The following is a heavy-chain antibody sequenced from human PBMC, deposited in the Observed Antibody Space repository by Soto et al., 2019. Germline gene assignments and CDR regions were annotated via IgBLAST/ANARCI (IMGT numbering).Heavy chain of an antibody. V-gene: IGHV3-7*01. D-gene: IGHD3-22*01. CDR1: GFAFRSHW. Sequence: AGGSLRLSCGASGFAFRSHWMSWVRQAPGKGLEWVANINQDGSQKYYVDSVKGRFTISRDNAKNSLYLQMNSLRAEDTAVYYCARFYYDSSGYLPSPYYYYYGMDVWGQGTTVTVSS. CDR2: INQDGSQK. CDR3: ARFYYDSSGYLPSPYYYYYGMDV. J-gene: IGHJ6*02.